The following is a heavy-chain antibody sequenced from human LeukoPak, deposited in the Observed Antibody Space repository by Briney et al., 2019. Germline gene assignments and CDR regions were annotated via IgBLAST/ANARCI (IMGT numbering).Heavy chain of an antibody. D-gene: IGHD2-2*03. CDR1: GGSISSSSYY. CDR3: ARSLRVGYCSSTSCNWFDP. V-gene: IGHV4-39*07. Sequence: SETLSLTCTVSGGSISSSSYYWGWIRQPPGKGLEWIGSIYFSGSTYYNPSLKSRVTLSVDTSKNQFSLKLISVTAADTAVYYCARSLRVGYCSSTSCNWFDPWGQGTLVTVSS. J-gene: IGHJ5*02. CDR2: IYFSGST.